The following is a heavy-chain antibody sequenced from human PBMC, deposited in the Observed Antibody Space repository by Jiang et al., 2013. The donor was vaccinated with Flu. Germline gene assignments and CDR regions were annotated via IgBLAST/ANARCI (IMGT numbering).Heavy chain of an antibody. CDR2: IIPIFGTA. CDR1: GGTFSSYA. Sequence: SGAEVKKPGSSVKVSCKASGGTFSSYAISWVRQAPGQGLEWMGGIIPIFGTANYAQKFQGRVTITADESTSTAYMELSSLRSEDTAVYYCARDNGDIVVVPAAFPNYYYMDVWGKGTTVTVSS. D-gene: IGHD2-2*01. J-gene: IGHJ6*03. V-gene: IGHV1-69*01. CDR3: ARDNGDIVVVPAAFPNYYYMDV.